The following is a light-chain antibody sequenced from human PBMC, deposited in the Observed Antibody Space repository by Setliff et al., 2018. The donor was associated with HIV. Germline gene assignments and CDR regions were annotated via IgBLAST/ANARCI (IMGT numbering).Light chain of an antibody. Sequence: QSALTQPASVSGSPGQSITISCSVTSSDVGAYNHVSWFQLHPGKAPKLMIYDVSDRPAGVSNRFSGSRSGITASLTISGLQAEDEADYFCSSYTGSSTPYVFGTGTKVTVL. J-gene: IGLJ1*01. V-gene: IGLV2-14*01. CDR1: SSDVGAYNH. CDR2: DVS. CDR3: SSYTGSSTPYV.